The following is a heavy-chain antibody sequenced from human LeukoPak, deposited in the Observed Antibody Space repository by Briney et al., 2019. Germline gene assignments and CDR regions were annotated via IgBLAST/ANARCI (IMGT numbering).Heavy chain of an antibody. CDR1: EFTFSTYW. J-gene: IGHJ3*02. V-gene: IGHV3-7*01. D-gene: IGHD2-15*01. CDR3: ARHRSGGSQDDAFDI. Sequence: GGSLRLSCAASEFTFSTYWMTWVRQAPGKGLEWVAEIKQDGSEKYYVDSVKGRFTISRQNAKNSLFLQMNSLRAEDTAVYYCARHRSGGSQDDAFDIWGQGTLVTVSS. CDR2: IKQDGSEK.